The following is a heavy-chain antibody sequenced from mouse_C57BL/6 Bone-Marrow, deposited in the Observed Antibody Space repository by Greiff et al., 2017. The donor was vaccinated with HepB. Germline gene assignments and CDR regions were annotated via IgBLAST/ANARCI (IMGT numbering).Heavy chain of an antibody. V-gene: IGHV2-3*01. CDR1: GVSLTSYG. CDR2: IWGDGST. D-gene: IGHD1-1*01. J-gene: IGHJ3*01. CDR3: AAQMETFYSWFAY. Sequence: VKLVGSGPCLVAPSQSLSITCTVSGVSLTSYGVRWVRQPPGKGLEWLGVIWGDGSTNYHSALISRLSISKDNSKSQVFLKLNSLQTDDTATYYCAAQMETFYSWFAYWGQGTLVTVSA.